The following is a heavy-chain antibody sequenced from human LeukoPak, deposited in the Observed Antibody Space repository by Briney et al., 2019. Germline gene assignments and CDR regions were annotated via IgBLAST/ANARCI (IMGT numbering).Heavy chain of an antibody. Sequence: PGGSLRLSCAVSGFTFDDHGMNWVRQVPGKGLEWVSSINWNGGSIGYADSVKGRFTTSRDNAKKSFYLEMKSLRVEDTAFYYCARVGGRFPVFYQYIDVWGKGTAVTVSS. D-gene: IGHD1-26*01. CDR2: INWNGGSI. V-gene: IGHV3-20*04. CDR1: GFTFDDHG. J-gene: IGHJ6*03. CDR3: ARVGGRFPVFYQYIDV.